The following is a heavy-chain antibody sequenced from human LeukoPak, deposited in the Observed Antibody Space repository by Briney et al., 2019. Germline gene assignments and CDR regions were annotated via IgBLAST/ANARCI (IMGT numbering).Heavy chain of an antibody. J-gene: IGHJ4*02. CDR1: GYTFTDYY. CDR3: ARASFLYCSSSTCLFDY. V-gene: IGHV1-2*02. Sequence: ASVKVSRKASGYTFTDYYMHWVRQAPGQGFEWMGWINPNDGDTNYAQKFQGRVTMTRDTSISTAHMEVSRLRSDDTAVYYCARASFLYCSSSTCLFDYWGQGTLVTVSS. D-gene: IGHD2-2*01. CDR2: INPNDGDT.